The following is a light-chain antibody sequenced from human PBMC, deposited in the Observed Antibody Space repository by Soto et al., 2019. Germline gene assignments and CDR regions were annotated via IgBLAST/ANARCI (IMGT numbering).Light chain of an antibody. V-gene: IGKV3-20*01. J-gene: IGKJ1*01. CDR1: QSVSSSY. Sequence: EIVLTQSPGTLSLSPGERATLSCMASQSVSSSYLAWYQQKPGQAPRLLIYGASSRATGIPDRFSGSGSGKDFTLAISRLEPEDIAVYYCQQYGSSPVTFGKGTKVEI. CDR2: GAS. CDR3: QQYGSSPVT.